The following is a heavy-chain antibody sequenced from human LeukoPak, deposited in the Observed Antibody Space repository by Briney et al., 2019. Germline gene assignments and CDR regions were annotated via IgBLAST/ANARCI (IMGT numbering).Heavy chain of an antibody. V-gene: IGHV4-34*01. Sequence: SETLSLTCAVYGGSFSGYYWSWIRQPPGKGLEWIGEINHSGSTNYNPSLKSRVTISVDTSKNQFSPKLSSVTAADTAVYYCARVDYYDSSGYYSNWYFDLWGRGTLVTVSS. D-gene: IGHD3-22*01. CDR3: ARVDYYDSSGYYSNWYFDL. CDR1: GGSFSGYY. CDR2: INHSGST. J-gene: IGHJ2*01.